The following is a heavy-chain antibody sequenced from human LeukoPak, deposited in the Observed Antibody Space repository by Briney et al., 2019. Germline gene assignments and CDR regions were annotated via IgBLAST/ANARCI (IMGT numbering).Heavy chain of an antibody. Sequence: PSETLSLTCTVSGGSISSSSYYWGWIRQPPGKGLEWIGEINHSGSTNYNPSLKSRVTISVDTSKNRFSLKLSSVTAADTAVYYCAREAYCGGDCYSGFDYWGQGTLVTVSS. CDR1: GGSISSSSYY. V-gene: IGHV4-39*07. CDR2: INHSGST. D-gene: IGHD2-21*02. J-gene: IGHJ4*02. CDR3: AREAYCGGDCYSGFDY.